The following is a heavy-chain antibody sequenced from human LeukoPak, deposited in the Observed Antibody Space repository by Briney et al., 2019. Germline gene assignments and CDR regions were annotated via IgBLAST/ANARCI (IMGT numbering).Heavy chain of an antibody. CDR3: ARRTYSSSYYYFDY. J-gene: IGHJ4*02. CDR2: IYHSGST. Sequence: SETLSLTCAVSGGSISSGGYSWSWIRQPPGKGLEWIGYIYHSGSTYYNPSLKSRVTISVDRSKNQFSLKLSSVTAADTAVYYCARRTYSSSYYYFDYWGQGTLLTVSS. D-gene: IGHD3-22*01. CDR1: GGSISSGGYS. V-gene: IGHV4-30-2*01.